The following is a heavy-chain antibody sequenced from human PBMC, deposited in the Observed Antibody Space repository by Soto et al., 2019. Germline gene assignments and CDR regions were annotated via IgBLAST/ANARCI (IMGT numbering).Heavy chain of an antibody. D-gene: IGHD2-21*01. Sequence: QVQLVESGGGVVQPGRSLRLSCAASGFTFSSYGMHWVRQAPGKGLEWVAVIWYDGSNKYYADSVKGRFTISRDNSKNTRYLQMNSLRAEDTAVYYCARDRRFSAVMYYFDYWGQGTLVTVSS. CDR1: GFTFSSYG. J-gene: IGHJ4*02. CDR3: ARDRRFSAVMYYFDY. CDR2: IWYDGSNK. V-gene: IGHV3-33*01.